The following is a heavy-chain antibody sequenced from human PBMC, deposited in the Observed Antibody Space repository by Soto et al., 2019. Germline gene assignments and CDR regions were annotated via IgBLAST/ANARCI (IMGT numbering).Heavy chain of an antibody. V-gene: IGHV4-59*01. D-gene: IGHD6-6*01. CDR2: IYYSGST. Sequence: SETLSLTCTVSGGSISSYYWSWIRQPPGKGLEWIGYIYYSGSTNYNPSLKSRVTISVDTSKNQFSLRLSSVTAADTAVYYCARDDGSIAAFSYWGQGTLVTVSS. J-gene: IGHJ4*02. CDR1: GGSISSYY. CDR3: ARDDGSIAAFSY.